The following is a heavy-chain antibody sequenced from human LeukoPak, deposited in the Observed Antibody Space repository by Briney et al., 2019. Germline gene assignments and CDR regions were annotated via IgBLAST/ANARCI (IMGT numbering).Heavy chain of an antibody. CDR2: IWSDGSNK. CDR3: ARSGGGTYFDY. Sequence: PGRFLRLSCTVSGFIFSSYGMHWVRQAPGKGRERVAVIWSDGSNKDYVGSVKGRFTISRDDSKNTLYLQMNSLRVEDTAVYYCARSGGGTYFDYWGQGTLVTVSS. D-gene: IGHD2-15*01. V-gene: IGHV3-33*01. CDR1: GFIFSSYG. J-gene: IGHJ4*02.